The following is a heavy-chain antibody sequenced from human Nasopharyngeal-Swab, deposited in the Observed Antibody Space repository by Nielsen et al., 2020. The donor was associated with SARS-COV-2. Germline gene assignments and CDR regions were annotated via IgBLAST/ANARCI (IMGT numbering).Heavy chain of an antibody. Sequence: GESLKISCAASGFTFNTYSMTWVRQAPGKGLEWVSLINGGGSLTYYADSVKGRFTISRDSSKNTLYLQMNSLRAEDTAVYYCARDTSVDIVLLYYGMDVCGQGTTVTVSS. CDR1: GFTFNTYS. CDR3: ARDTSVDIVLLYYGMDV. CDR2: INGGGSLT. D-gene: IGHD5-12*01. V-gene: IGHV3-23*01. J-gene: IGHJ6*02.